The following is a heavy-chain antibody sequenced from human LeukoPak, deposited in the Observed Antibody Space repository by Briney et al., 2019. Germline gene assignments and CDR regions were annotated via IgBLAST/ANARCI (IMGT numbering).Heavy chain of an antibody. D-gene: IGHD3-10*01. CDR2: FSPSGYT. J-gene: IGHJ6*02. V-gene: IGHV4-4*07. CDR1: GDSITNYY. Sequence: PSETLSLTCTVSGDSITNYYWSWLRQPAGKGLVWIGRFSPSGYTNYNPSLKSRVSMSVDTSKNQFSLKLSSVAAADTALYYCATVGDYASGTYQYAMDVWGQGTTVTVSS. CDR3: ATVGDYASGTYQYAMDV.